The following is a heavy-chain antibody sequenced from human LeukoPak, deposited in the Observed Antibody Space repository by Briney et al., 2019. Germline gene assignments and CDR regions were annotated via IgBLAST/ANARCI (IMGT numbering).Heavy chain of an antibody. CDR2: IYYSGST. Sequence: SETLSLTCTVSGGSISSYYWSWIRQPPGKGVEWIGYIYYSGSTNYNPSLKSRVTISVDTSKNQFSLKLSSVTAADTAVYYCARETYYYGSGSYYNLFFDYWGQGTLVTVSS. CDR3: ARETYYYGSGSYYNLFFDY. CDR1: GGSISSYY. V-gene: IGHV4-59*01. J-gene: IGHJ4*02. D-gene: IGHD3-10*01.